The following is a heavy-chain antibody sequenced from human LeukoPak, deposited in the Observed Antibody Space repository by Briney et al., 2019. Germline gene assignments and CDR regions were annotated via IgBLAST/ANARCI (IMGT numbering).Heavy chain of an antibody. CDR2: INSDGRSA. Sequence: GGSLRLSCAASGFTFSNAWMNWVRQAPAKGLVWVSRINSDGRSASYAESVTGRFTMSRYNAKNTLYLQMNSLRAEDTAVYYCVRDVWGDRDGFFEYWGQGTLVTVSS. J-gene: IGHJ4*02. CDR3: VRDVWGDRDGFFEY. V-gene: IGHV3-74*01. D-gene: IGHD2-21*01. CDR1: GFTFSNAW.